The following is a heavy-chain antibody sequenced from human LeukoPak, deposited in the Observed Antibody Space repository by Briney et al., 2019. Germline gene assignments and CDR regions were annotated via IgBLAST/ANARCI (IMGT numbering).Heavy chain of an antibody. V-gene: IGHV1-2*02. D-gene: IGHD2-21*02. CDR3: ARDPYCGGDCYSEYFQH. CDR2: INPNSGGT. J-gene: IGHJ1*01. CDR1: GYTFTSYY. Sequence: ASVKVSCKASGYTFTSYYMHWVRQAPGQGLEWMGWINPNSGGTNYAQKFQGRVTMTRDMSISTAYMELSRLRSDDTAVYYCARDPYCGGDCYSEYFQHWGQGTLVTVSS.